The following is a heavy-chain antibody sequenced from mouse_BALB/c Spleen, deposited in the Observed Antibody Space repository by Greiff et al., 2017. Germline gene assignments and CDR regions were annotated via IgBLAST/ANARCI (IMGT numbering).Heavy chain of an antibody. V-gene: IGHV1-9*01. Sequence: QVQLKESGAELMKPGASVKISCKATGYTFSSYWIEWVKQRPGHGLEWIGEILPGSGSTNYNEKFKGKATFTADTSSNTAYMQLSSLTSEDSAVYYCARGGLRRGMPYAMDYWGQGTSVTVSS. CDR2: ILPGSGST. CDR3: ARGGLRRGMPYAMDY. CDR1: GYTFSSYW. D-gene: IGHD2-4*01. J-gene: IGHJ4*01.